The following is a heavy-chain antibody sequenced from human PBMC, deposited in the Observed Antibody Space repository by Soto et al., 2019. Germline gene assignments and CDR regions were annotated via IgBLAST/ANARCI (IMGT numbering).Heavy chain of an antibody. D-gene: IGHD2-8*01. CDR2: IYYSGST. Sequence: SETLSLTCTVSGGSISSYYWSWIRQPAGNGLEWIGYIYYSGSTNYNPSLKSRVTISVDTSKNQFSLKLSSVTAADTAVYYCAREADCTNGVCYQYGMDVWGQGTTVTVSS. J-gene: IGHJ6*02. CDR3: AREADCTNGVCYQYGMDV. CDR1: GGSISSYY. V-gene: IGHV4-59*01.